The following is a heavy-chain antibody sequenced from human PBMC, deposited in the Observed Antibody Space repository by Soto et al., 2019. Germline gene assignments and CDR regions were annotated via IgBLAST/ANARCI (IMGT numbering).Heavy chain of an antibody. CDR3: AREGIAVAGFHDY. V-gene: IGHV3-33*01. D-gene: IGHD6-19*01. CDR2: IWYDGSNK. CDR1: GFTFSSYG. Sequence: QVQLVESGGGVVQPGRSLRLSCAASGFTFSSYGMHWVRQAPGKGLEWVAVIWYDGSNKYYADSVKGRFTISRDNAKNTLYLQMNSLRAEDTAVYYCAREGIAVAGFHDYWGQGTLVTVSS. J-gene: IGHJ4*02.